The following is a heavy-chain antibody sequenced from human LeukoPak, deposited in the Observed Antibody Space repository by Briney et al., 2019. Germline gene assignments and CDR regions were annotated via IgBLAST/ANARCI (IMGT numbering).Heavy chain of an antibody. J-gene: IGHJ5*02. D-gene: IGHD6-19*01. CDR3: ARARIAVAGTRWFDP. CDR2: IYSGGST. Sequence: TGGSLRLSCAASGFTVSSNYMSWVRQAPGKGLEWVSVIYSGGSTCYADSVKGRFTISRDNSKNTLYLQMNSLRAEDTAVYYCARARIAVAGTRWFDPWGQGTLVTVSS. CDR1: GFTVSSNY. V-gene: IGHV3-53*01.